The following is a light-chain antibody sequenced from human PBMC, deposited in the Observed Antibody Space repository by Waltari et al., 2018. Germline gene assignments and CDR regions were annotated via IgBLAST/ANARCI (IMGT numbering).Light chain of an antibody. CDR1: TRDVGRYNY. CDR2: EVT. J-gene: IGLJ2*01. V-gene: IGLV2-14*01. CDR3: SSYTSIKTPYVV. Sequence: QSALTQPASVSGSPGQSITISCTGTTRDVGRYNYVSWYQCHPGKAPELIIYEVTNRPSVFSDRCAGSKSGNTASLSISGLQPEDEADYYCSSYTSIKTPYVVFGGGTKVTVL.